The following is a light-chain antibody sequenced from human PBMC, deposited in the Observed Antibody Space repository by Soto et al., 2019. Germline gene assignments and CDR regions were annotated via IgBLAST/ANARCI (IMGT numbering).Light chain of an antibody. CDR3: SSYTTSSTMI. CDR1: SSDVGGYNY. CDR2: EVS. Sequence: QSVLTQPASVSGSPGQSITISCTGTSSDVGGYNYVSWYQQHPGKAPKLMIYEVSDRPSGVSNRFSGSKSGDTASLTISGLQAEDEASYCCSSYTTSSTMIFGGGTKLTVL. J-gene: IGLJ2*01. V-gene: IGLV2-14*01.